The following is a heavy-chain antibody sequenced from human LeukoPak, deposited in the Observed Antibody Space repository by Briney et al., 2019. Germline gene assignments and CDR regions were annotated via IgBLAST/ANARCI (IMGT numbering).Heavy chain of an antibody. D-gene: IGHD3-22*01. J-gene: IGHJ4*02. CDR3: ARDPSNSSGYHAHFDS. CDR2: ISCYNGDT. V-gene: IGHV1-18*01. CDR1: GYTFTHHG. Sequence: GASVKVSCKASGYTFTHHGISWVRQAPGQGLEWMGWISCYNGDTMYAQNVQGRVTMTTDTSTRTAYIELRNLRSDDTAMYYCARDPSNSSGYHAHFDSWGQGTLVTVSS.